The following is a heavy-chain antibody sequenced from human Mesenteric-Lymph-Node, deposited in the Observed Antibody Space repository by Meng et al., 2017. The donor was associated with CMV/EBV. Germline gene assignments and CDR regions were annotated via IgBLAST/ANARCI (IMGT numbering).Heavy chain of an antibody. D-gene: IGHD6-13*01. Sequence: GESLKISCAASGFSFNNYWMHWVRHAPGKGLVWVSRVNSDGITTSYADSLRGRFTISRDNSKNTMYLQISSLRVEDSATYFCVRGGTSGSSPTLDFWGQGTLVTVSS. CDR3: VRGGTSGSSPTLDF. J-gene: IGHJ4*02. CDR2: VNSDGITT. V-gene: IGHV3-74*01. CDR1: GFSFNNYW.